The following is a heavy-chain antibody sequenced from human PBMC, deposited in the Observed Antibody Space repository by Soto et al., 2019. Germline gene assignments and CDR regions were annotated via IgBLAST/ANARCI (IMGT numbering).Heavy chain of an antibody. V-gene: IGHV3-23*01. J-gene: IGHJ4*02. Sequence: GGSLRLSCAASGFTFSSYAMSWVRQAPGKGLEWLSYIRSSGGSTYYADSVKGRFTISRDNSKNMLYLQMNSLRAEDTAVYYCAKDVLPWFGELSPLDYRGQGTLVTVSS. CDR3: AKDVLPWFGELSPLDY. D-gene: IGHD3-10*01. CDR1: GFTFSSYA. CDR2: IRSSGGST.